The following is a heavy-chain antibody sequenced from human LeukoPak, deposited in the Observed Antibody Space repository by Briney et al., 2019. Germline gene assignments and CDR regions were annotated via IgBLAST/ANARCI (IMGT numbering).Heavy chain of an antibody. CDR2: IWYDGSSK. D-gene: IGHD2-2*01. V-gene: IGHV3-33*01. CDR3: ARELEYQLPYFDY. Sequence: GGSLRLSCAASGFTFSSYGMHWVRQAPGKGLEWVAVIWYDGSSKYYADSVKGRFTISRDNSKNTLYLQMNSLRAEDTAVYYCARELEYQLPYFDYWGQGTLVTVSS. CDR1: GFTFSSYG. J-gene: IGHJ4*02.